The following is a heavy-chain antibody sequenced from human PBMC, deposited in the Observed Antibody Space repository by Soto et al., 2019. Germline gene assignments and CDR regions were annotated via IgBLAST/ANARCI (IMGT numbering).Heavy chain of an antibody. V-gene: IGHV3-21*01. J-gene: IGHJ5*02. CDR3: ARGPFGSSWYDWFDP. CDR1: GFSFSSYS. Sequence: GGSLRLSCAASGFSFSSYSMNWVRQAPGKGLEWVSSISSSSSYIYYADSVKGRFTISRDNAKNSLYLQMNSLRAEDTAVYYWARGPFGSSWYDWFDPWGKGTLVTVAS. CDR2: ISSSSSYI. D-gene: IGHD6-13*01.